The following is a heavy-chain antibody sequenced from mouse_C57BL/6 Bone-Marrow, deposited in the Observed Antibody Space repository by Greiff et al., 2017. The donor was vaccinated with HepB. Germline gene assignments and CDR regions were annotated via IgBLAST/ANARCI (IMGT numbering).Heavy chain of an antibody. CDR1: GYAFTNYL. V-gene: IGHV1-54*01. D-gene: IGHD4-1*01. CDR3: ARLTGTEFAY. CDR2: INPGSGGT. J-gene: IGHJ3*01. Sequence: QVQLQESGAELVRPGTSVKVSCKASGYAFTNYLIEWVKQRPGQGLEWIGVINPGSGGTNYNEKFKGKATLTADKSSSTAYMQLSSLTSEDSAVYFCARLTGTEFAYWGQGTLVTVSA.